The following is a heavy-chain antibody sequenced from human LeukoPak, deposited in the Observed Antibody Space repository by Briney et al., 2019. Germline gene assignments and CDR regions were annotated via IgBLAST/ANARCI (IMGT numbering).Heavy chain of an antibody. Sequence: GGSLRLSCAASGFTFSIHGMHWGRQAPGKGLEWVALISYDGSSKYYADSVKGRFNISRDNYKSTLYLQMNSLRAEDTAVYYCAKDRSSGWTFDYWGQGTLVTVSS. CDR3: AKDRSSGWTFDY. CDR2: ISYDGSSK. CDR1: GFTFSIHG. V-gene: IGHV3-30*18. J-gene: IGHJ4*02. D-gene: IGHD6-25*01.